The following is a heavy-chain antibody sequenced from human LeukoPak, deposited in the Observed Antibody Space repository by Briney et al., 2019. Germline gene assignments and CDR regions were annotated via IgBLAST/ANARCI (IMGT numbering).Heavy chain of an antibody. J-gene: IGHJ4*02. D-gene: IGHD6-13*01. V-gene: IGHV3-64*04. CDR2: ISSNGDNT. CDR1: GFTFSTYV. CDR3: ARRGIAAAGDY. Sequence: GGSLRLSCSVSGFTFSTYVMHWVRQAPGKGLEYVSAISSNGDNTYYADSVKGRFTISRDNAKNTLYLQMNSLRAEDTAVYYCARRGIAAAGDYWGQGTLVTVSS.